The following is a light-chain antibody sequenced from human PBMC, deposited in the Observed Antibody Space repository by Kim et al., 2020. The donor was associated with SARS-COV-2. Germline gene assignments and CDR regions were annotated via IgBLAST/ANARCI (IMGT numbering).Light chain of an antibody. CDR1: NIGSKN. V-gene: IGLV3-21*04. CDR3: QVWDSSSHHWV. CDR2: YNT. Sequence: APGRTASVNCGGENIGSKNVHWYQQKPGQAPVVVMYYNTARPSGIPERFSGSNSGITATLTISRVEAGDEADYYCQVWDSSSHHWVFGGGTQLTVL. J-gene: IGLJ3*02.